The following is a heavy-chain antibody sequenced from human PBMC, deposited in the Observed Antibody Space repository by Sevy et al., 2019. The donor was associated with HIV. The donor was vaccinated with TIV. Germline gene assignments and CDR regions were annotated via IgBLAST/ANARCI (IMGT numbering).Heavy chain of an antibody. J-gene: IGHJ4*02. CDR1: GFTFSNYA. CDR2: LSGAGGTA. D-gene: IGHD6-19*01. CDR3: AKGRQQWPSDY. Sequence: GGSLRLSCAGSGFTFSNYAMTWVRQAPGKGLEWLSSLSGAGGTAYYADSVKGRFTISRDNSKSTLYLEMNDLGADDTAVYYCAKGRQQWPSDYWGQGTLVTVSS. V-gene: IGHV3-23*01.